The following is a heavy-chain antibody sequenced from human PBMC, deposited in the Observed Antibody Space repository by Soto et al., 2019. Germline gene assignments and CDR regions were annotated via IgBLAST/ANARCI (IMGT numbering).Heavy chain of an antibody. D-gene: IGHD3-22*01. J-gene: IGHJ5*02. CDR2: IYHSGTT. V-gene: IGHV4-38-2*02. CDR1: GFSISSGYF. CDR3: ARDSSGYYWFDP. Sequence: SETLSLTCAVSGFSISSGYFWGWIRQPPGKGPEWLGSIYHSGTTYYNPSVKGRVTISVDTSKNQFSLKMSSVTAADTAVYYCARDSSGYYWFDPWGQGTLVTVS.